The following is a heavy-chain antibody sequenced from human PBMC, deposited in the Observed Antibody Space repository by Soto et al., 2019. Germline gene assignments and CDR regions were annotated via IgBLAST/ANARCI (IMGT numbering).Heavy chain of an antibody. CDR3: ARSYVTSRPIDF. CDR1: GYSLTGYY. V-gene: IGHV1-46*01. D-gene: IGHD3-10*02. Sequence: ASVKVSCKASGYSLTGYYMHWVRRAPGQGLEWMGITNPRDGTTNYAQKFQGRVTMTSDTSTSTVYMEMSSLRSDDSAMYYCARSYVTSRPIDFWGQGTLVTVSS. J-gene: IGHJ4*02. CDR2: TNPRDGTT.